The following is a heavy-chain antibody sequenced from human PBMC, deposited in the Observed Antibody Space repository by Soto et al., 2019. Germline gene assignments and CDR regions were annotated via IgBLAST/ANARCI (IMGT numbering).Heavy chain of an antibody. D-gene: IGHD3-10*01. J-gene: IGHJ4*02. CDR3: ARDLGLVLLWFGDPYFDY. CDR2: ISANNGNT. CDR1: GYTFTNFG. Sequence: GASVKVSCKASGYTFTNFGISWVRQAPGQGLEWMGIISANNGNTNYAQKFQGRVTMTTDTSTSTVYMELSSLRSEDTAVYYFARDLGLVLLWFGDPYFDYWGQGTLVTVSS. V-gene: IGHV1-18*01.